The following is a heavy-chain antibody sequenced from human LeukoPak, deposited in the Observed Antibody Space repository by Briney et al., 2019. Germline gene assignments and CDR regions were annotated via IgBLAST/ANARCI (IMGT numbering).Heavy chain of an antibody. J-gene: IGHJ6*02. CDR3: ARVLGYYDSSGYYYYYGMDV. CDR2: IIPIFGTA. CDR1: GGTFSSYA. V-gene: IGHV1-69*13. Sequence: SVKVSCKASGGTFSSYAISWVRQAPGQGLEWMGGIIPIFGTANYAQKFQGRVTITADESTSTAYMELSSLRSEDTAVYYCARVLGYYDSSGYYYYYGMDVWGQGTTVTVSS. D-gene: IGHD3-22*01.